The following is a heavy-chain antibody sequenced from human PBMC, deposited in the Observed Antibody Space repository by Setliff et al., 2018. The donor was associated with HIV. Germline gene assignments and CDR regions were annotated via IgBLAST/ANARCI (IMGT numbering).Heavy chain of an antibody. V-gene: IGHV3-23*01. J-gene: IGHJ4*02. D-gene: IGHD6-6*01. CDR3: AKLRAARRDYFDY. CDR2: ISGNSGCT. Sequence: GGSLRLSCAASGFTFSSYAMSWVRQAPERGLEWVSAISGNSGCTYYADSVKGRFTISRDNSKNTLYLQMDSLRAEDTAVYYCAKLRAARRDYFDYWGQGTLVTVSS. CDR1: GFTFSSYA.